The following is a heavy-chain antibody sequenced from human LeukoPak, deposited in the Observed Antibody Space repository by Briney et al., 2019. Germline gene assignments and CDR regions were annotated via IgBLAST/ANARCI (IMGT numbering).Heavy chain of an antibody. Sequence: GASVKVSCKASRFTFTSSAMQWVRQARGQRLEWIGWIVVGSGNTNYAQKFQERVTITRDMSTSTAYMELSSLRSEDTAVYYCAADLVGGSFRSYYYYGMDVWGQGTTVTVSS. V-gene: IGHV1-58*02. J-gene: IGHJ6*02. D-gene: IGHD1-26*01. CDR3: AADLVGGSFRSYYYYGMDV. CDR2: IVVGSGNT. CDR1: RFTFTSSA.